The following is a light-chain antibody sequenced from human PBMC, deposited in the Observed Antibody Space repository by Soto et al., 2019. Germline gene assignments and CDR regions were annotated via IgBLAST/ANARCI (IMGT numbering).Light chain of an antibody. CDR2: ATS. CDR3: QQANSLPHT. J-gene: IGKJ4*01. Sequence: DIQMTQSPSSVSASVGDRVIITCRASQNINRWLAWYQQKPGKAPQLLIYATSTLHSGVPSRFSGSGSGTAFTLTVSSLQPEDFATYYCQQANSLPHTLGGGTRVEIK. V-gene: IGKV1-12*01. CDR1: QNINRW.